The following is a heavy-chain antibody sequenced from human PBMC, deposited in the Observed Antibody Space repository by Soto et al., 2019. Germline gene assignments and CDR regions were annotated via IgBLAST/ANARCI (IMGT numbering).Heavy chain of an antibody. Sequence: VQLLESGGGLVQPGGSLRLSCAASGFIFRDYAMNWVRQAPGKGLEWVSDISGSGDSARYADSVKGRFTISRDNSRDTLYLHMNSLRVDDTAVYYCGKERRGSGWSVCDFWGQGDLATVSS. D-gene: IGHD6-19*01. CDR1: GFIFRDYA. J-gene: IGHJ4*02. CDR3: GKERRGSGWSVCDF. CDR2: ISGSGDSA. V-gene: IGHV3-23*01.